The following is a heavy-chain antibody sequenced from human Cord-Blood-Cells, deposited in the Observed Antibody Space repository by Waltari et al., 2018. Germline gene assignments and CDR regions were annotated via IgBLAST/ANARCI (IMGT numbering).Heavy chain of an antibody. Sequence: QLQLQESGPGLVKPSETLSLTCTVSGGSISSSSYYWGWIRQPPGKGLEWIGSIYYSGSTYYHPSLKSRVTISVDTSKNQFSLKLSSVTAADTAVYYCARHPDYGDYVSYYFDYWGQGTLVTVSS. V-gene: IGHV4-39*01. CDR1: GGSISSSSYY. J-gene: IGHJ4*02. CDR3: ARHPDYGDYVSYYFDY. CDR2: IYYSGST. D-gene: IGHD4-17*01.